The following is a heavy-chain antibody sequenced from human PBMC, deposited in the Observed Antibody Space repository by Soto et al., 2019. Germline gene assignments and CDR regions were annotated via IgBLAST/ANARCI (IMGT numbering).Heavy chain of an antibody. Sequence: GGSLRLSCAASGFSFRSYAMHWVRQAPGKGLEWVAVMSYDGSDKDYADSVKGRFTISRDNSKNTLYLQMSGLRAEDTSLYYCARARLDTPAFELWGQGTLVTVSS. J-gene: IGHJ4*02. V-gene: IGHV3-30-3*01. CDR1: GFSFRSYA. CDR2: MSYDGSDK. D-gene: IGHD1-7*01. CDR3: ARARLDTPAFEL.